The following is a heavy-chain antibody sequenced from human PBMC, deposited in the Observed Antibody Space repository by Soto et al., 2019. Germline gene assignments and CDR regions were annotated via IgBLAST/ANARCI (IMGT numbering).Heavy chain of an antibody. CDR2: MYHSGST. V-gene: IGHV4-30-2*01. CDR1: GGSISSGGYS. D-gene: IGHD3-10*01. Sequence: QLQLQESGSGLVKPSQTLSLTCAVSGGSISSGGYSWSWIRQPPGKGLEWIGYMYHSGSTYYNPSLKSRVTISVDRSKNQFSLKLSSVTAADTAVYYCARAIGWFGELLGGYYFDYWGQGTLVTVSS. J-gene: IGHJ4*02. CDR3: ARAIGWFGELLGGYYFDY.